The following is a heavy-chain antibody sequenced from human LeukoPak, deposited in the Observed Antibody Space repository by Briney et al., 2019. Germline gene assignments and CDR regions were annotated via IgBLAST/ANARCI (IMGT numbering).Heavy chain of an antibody. Sequence: GGSLRLSCAASGFTFSNNWTSWVRQAPGKGLEWVANIKKDGSEKYYVDSVKGRFTISRDNAKNSVYLQMNSLRVEDTAVYYCAPYYYGSGTFLGYWGQGTLVTVSS. CDR1: GFTFSNNW. J-gene: IGHJ4*02. CDR3: APYYYGSGTFLGY. CDR2: IKKDGSEK. D-gene: IGHD3-10*01. V-gene: IGHV3-7*01.